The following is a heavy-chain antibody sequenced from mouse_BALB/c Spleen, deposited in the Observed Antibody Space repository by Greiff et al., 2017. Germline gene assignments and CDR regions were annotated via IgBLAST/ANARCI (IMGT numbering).Heavy chain of an antibody. D-gene: IGHD4-1*01. CDR2: INPSNGRT. Sequence: VQLQQPGAELVKPGASVKLSCKASGYTFTSYWMHWVKQRPGQGLEWIGEINPSNGRTNYNEKFKSKATLTVDKSSSTAYMQLSSLTSEDSAVYYCARPLGRAFAYWGQGTLVTVSA. CDR3: ARPLGRAFAY. J-gene: IGHJ3*01. V-gene: IGHV1S81*02. CDR1: GYTFTSYW.